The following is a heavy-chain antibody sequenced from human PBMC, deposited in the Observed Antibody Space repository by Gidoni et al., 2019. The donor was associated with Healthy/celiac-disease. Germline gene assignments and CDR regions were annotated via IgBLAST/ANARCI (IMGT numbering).Heavy chain of an antibody. CDR1: GFTFSSYW. V-gene: IGHV3-74*01. CDR2: INSHGSST. Sequence: EVQLVEAGGGLVQPGGSLRRSCAASGFTFSSYWMHWGRQAPGKGLVWVSRINSHGSSTSYADSVKCRFTISSDNAKNTLYLQMNSLRAEDTAVYYCSRSDYVGMDVWGQGTTVTVSS. J-gene: IGHJ6*02. CDR3: SRSDYVGMDV.